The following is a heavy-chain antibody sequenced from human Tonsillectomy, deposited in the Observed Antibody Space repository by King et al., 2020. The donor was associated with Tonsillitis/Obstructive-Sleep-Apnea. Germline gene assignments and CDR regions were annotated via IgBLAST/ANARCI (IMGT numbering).Heavy chain of an antibody. CDR2: IYYSGST. J-gene: IGHJ6*02. CDR1: GGSISSYY. Sequence: VQLQESGPGLVKPSETLSLTCTVSGGSISSYYWSWIRQPPGKGLEWIGYIYYSGSTNYNPSLKSRVTISVDTSKNQFSLKLSSVTAADTAVYYCAREGAMVSYYYYGMDVWGQGPTVTVSS. CDR3: AREGAMVSYYYYGMDV. V-gene: IGHV4-59*12. D-gene: IGHD5-18*01.